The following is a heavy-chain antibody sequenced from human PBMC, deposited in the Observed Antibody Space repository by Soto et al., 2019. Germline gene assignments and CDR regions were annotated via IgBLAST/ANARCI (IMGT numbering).Heavy chain of an antibody. V-gene: IGHV1-69*12. D-gene: IGHD1-7*01. CDR2: IIPIFGTA. J-gene: IGHJ6*02. CDR1: GGTFSSYA. Sequence: QVQLVQSGAEVKKPGSSVKVSCKASGGTFSSYAISWVRQAPGQGLEWMGGIIPIFGTANYAQKFQGRVTITADESTRTACMELSSLRSEDTAVYYCESVLELHYYYGMDVWGQGTTVTVSS. CDR3: ESVLELHYYYGMDV.